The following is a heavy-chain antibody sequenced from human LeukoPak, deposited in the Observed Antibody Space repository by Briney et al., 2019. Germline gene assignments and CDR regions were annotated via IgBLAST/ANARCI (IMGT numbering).Heavy chain of an antibody. J-gene: IGHJ3*02. CDR1: GYTFTSYG. Sequence: SVKVSCKASGYTFTSYGISWVRQAPGQGLEWMGRIIPILGIANYAQKFQGRVTITADKSTSTAYMELSSLRSEDTAVYYCARDRIVGATGLYAFDIWGQGTMVTVSS. V-gene: IGHV1-69*04. CDR2: IIPILGIA. CDR3: ARDRIVGATGLYAFDI. D-gene: IGHD1-26*01.